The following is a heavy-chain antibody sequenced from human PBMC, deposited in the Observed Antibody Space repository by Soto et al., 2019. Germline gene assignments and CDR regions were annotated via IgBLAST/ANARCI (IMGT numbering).Heavy chain of an antibody. J-gene: IGHJ5*02. CDR3: ARGVVVVAATPDNWFDP. CDR1: GGSISSGGYY. V-gene: IGHV4-31*03. CDR2: IYYSGST. D-gene: IGHD2-15*01. Sequence: SETLSLTCTVSGGSISSGGYYWSWIRQHPGKGLEWIWYIYYSGSTYYNPSLKSRVTISVDTSKNQFSLKLSSVTAADTAVYYCARGVVVVAATPDNWFDPWGQGTLVTVSS.